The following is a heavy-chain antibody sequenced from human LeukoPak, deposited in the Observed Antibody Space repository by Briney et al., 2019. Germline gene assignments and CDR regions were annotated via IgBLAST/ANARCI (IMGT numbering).Heavy chain of an antibody. D-gene: IGHD4-17*01. V-gene: IGHV4-39*01. J-gene: IGHJ4*02. CDR2: IYYSGST. CDR1: GGSISSSSYY. CDR3: ARHAGGDYGIFDY. Sequence: PSENLSLTCTVSGGSISSSSYYWDWIRQPPGKGLEWIGSIYYSGSTYYNPSLKSRVTISVDTSKNQFSLKLSSVTAADTAVYYCARHAGGDYGIFDYWGQGTLVTLSS.